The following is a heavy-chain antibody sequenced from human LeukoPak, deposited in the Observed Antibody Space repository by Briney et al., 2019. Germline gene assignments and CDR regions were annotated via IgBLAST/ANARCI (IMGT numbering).Heavy chain of an antibody. Sequence: ASVKVSCKASGYTFTSYGISWVRQAPGQGLEWMGWISAYNGNTNYAQKLQGRVTMTTDTSTSTAYMELRSLRSDDTAVYYCARRRMVRGVITGSPNWFDPWGQGTLVTDSS. V-gene: IGHV1-18*01. D-gene: IGHD3-10*01. CDR3: ARRRMVRGVITGSPNWFDP. J-gene: IGHJ5*02. CDR1: GYTFTSYG. CDR2: ISAYNGNT.